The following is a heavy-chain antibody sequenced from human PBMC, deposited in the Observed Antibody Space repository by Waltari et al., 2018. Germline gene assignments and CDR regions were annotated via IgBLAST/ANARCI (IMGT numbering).Heavy chain of an antibody. CDR3: ARDTAVFGVVPPFDY. CDR2: IYYSGST. V-gene: IGHV4-31*01. CDR1: GGPISSGGYY. J-gene: IGHJ4*02. D-gene: IGHD3-3*01. Sequence: QVQLQESGPGLVKPSQTLSLTCTVSGGPISSGGYYWSWIRQHPGKGLEWIGYIYYSGSTYYNPSLKSLVTISVDTSKNQFSLKLSSVTAADTAVYYCARDTAVFGVVPPFDYWGQGTLVTVSS.